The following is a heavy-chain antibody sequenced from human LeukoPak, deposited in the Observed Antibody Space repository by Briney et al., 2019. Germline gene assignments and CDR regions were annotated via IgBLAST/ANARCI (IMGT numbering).Heavy chain of an antibody. CDR3: ARGDLNWNDGWDFDY. D-gene: IGHD1-20*01. V-gene: IGHV1-18*01. Sequence: ASVKVSCKASGYTFTSYGISWVRQAPGQGLEWMGWISAYNGNTNYAQKLQGRVAMTTDTSTSTAYMELRSLRSDDTAVYYCARGDLNWNDGWDFDYWGQGTLVTVSS. CDR2: ISAYNGNT. J-gene: IGHJ4*02. CDR1: GYTFTSYG.